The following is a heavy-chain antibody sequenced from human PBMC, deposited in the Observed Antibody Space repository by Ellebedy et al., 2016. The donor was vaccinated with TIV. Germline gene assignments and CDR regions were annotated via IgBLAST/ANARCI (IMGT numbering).Heavy chain of an antibody. V-gene: IGHV3-30*18. Sequence: GESLKISCVGSGFTFNDYAMQRVRQDPVKGLEWVAVISDDGSKKFYAESLKGRFTISRDDSKRTVYLQMNSLGREDTAVYYCSNGGDEPDFWGQGTLV. J-gene: IGHJ4*02. CDR2: ISDDGSKK. CDR1: GFTFNDYA. CDR3: SNGGDEPDF.